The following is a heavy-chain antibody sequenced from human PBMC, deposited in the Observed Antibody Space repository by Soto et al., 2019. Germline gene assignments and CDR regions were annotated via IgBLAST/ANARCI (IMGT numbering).Heavy chain of an antibody. J-gene: IGHJ4*02. Sequence: SVKVSCKASGGSCSRFGISCVRQSPVQWLEWMGGIVPVFGRPNYAQRFRGRLTITADESTSTGYMELISLRSDDTAVYYCAREGSGYNFWGQGTQVTVSS. D-gene: IGHD5-12*01. CDR3: AREGSGYNF. V-gene: IGHV1-69*13. CDR2: IVPVFGRP. CDR1: GGSCSRFG.